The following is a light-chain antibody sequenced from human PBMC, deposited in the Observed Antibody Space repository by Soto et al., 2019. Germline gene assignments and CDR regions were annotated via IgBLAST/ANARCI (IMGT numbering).Light chain of an antibody. CDR3: QQYGSSQVT. Sequence: DIVLTQSPGTLSLSVGERAALSCRASQSVTETYLAWYQQKPGQAPRRIIYGTSINATGISDRFTGSGSGTDFTLTISRLAPADFAVYYCQQYGSSQVTFGGGTRVEI. CDR1: QSVTETY. J-gene: IGKJ4*01. CDR2: GTS. V-gene: IGKV3-20*01.